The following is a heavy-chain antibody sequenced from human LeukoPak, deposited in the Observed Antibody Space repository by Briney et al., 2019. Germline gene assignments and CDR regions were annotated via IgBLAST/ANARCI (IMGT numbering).Heavy chain of an antibody. J-gene: IGHJ5*02. V-gene: IGHV4-61*02. Sequence: SETLSLTCTVSGGSISSGGYYWSWIRQPAGKGLEWIGRIYTSGSTNYNPSLKSRVTISVDTSKNQFSLIAADTAVYYCARELGYCSSTSCLNWFDPWGQGTLVTVSS. D-gene: IGHD2-2*01. CDR3: ARELGYCSSTSCLNWFDP. CDR1: GGSISSGGYY. CDR2: IYTSGST.